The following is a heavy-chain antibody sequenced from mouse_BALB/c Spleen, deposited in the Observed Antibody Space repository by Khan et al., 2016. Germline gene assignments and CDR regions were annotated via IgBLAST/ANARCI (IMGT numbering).Heavy chain of an antibody. J-gene: IGHJ4*01. V-gene: IGHV9-1*02. CDR2: INTYTGEP. CDR1: GYTFTNYG. CDR3: AREEDFFTTLVPTDYAMDY. D-gene: IGHD1-1*01. Sequence: QIQLVQSGPELKKPGETVKISCKASGYTFTNYGMNWVKQAPGKGLKWMGWINTYTGEPTYADDFRGRFAFSLETAASTAYLRINNLKNEDRATYFCAREEDFFTTLVPTDYAMDYWGPGTSVTVSS.